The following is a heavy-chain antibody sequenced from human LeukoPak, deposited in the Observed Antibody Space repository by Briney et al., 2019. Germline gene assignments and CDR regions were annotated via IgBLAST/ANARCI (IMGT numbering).Heavy chain of an antibody. D-gene: IGHD3-10*01. CDR1: GFTFANSA. Sequence: GSLRLSCAASGFTFANSAMNWVRQAPGKGLEWVSSITYSGSSTYSADSVKGRFTISRDNSKNTLFLQMDSLRTEDTALYYCAKSNSYDSRTYFHFEYWGQGTLVTVSS. CDR3: AKSNSYDSRTYFHFEY. V-gene: IGHV3-23*01. CDR2: ITYSGSST. J-gene: IGHJ4*02.